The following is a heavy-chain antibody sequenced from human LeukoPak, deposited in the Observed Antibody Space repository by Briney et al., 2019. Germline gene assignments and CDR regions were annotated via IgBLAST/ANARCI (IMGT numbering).Heavy chain of an antibody. V-gene: IGHV3-21*01. CDR1: GFTFSNYV. CDR2: ISSSSRYI. Sequence: GGSLRLSCAASGFTFSNYVISWVRQAPGKGLEWVSSISSSSRYIYYADSLKGRFTISRDNAKNSLYLQMNSLRAEDTAVYYCARDLIYASGDYWGQGTLVTVSS. CDR3: ARDLIYASGDY. D-gene: IGHD3-10*01. J-gene: IGHJ4*02.